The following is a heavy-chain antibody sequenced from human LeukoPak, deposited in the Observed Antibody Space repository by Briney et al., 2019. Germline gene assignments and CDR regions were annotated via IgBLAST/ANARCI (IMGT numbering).Heavy chain of an antibody. J-gene: IGHJ4*02. CDR1: GGSISSSSYY. CDR2: IYYSGST. V-gene: IGHV4-39*07. Sequence: SETLSLTCTVSGGSISSSSYYWGWIRQPPGKGLEWIVSIYYSGSTYYNPSLKSRVTISVDTSKNQFSLKLSSVTAADTAVYYCARGTGVAAAPVSVESDWGQGTLVTVSS. CDR3: ARGTGVAAAPVSVESD. D-gene: IGHD6-13*01.